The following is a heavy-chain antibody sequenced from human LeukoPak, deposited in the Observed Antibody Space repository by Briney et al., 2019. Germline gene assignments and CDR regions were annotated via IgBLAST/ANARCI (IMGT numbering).Heavy chain of an antibody. D-gene: IGHD3-10*01. CDR3: TRGAITMVRGVRFDY. CDR1: GYSISSGYY. J-gene: IGHJ4*02. Sequence: SETLSLTCAVSGYSISSGYYWGWIRQPPGKGLEWIGSIYHSGSTYYNPSLKSRVTISVDTSKNQFSLKLSSVTAADTAVYYCTRGAITMVRGVRFDYWGQGTLVTVSS. V-gene: IGHV4-38-2*01. CDR2: IYHSGST.